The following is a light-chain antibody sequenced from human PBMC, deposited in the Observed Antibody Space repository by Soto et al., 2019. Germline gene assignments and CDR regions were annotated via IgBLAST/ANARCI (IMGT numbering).Light chain of an antibody. CDR1: QSVNTN. J-gene: IGKJ4*01. CDR2: GAS. CDR3: QQYTNWPLT. V-gene: IGKV3-15*01. Sequence: EIVMTQSPAALSVSPGESATLSCRASQSVNTNLAWYQQRPGQAPRLLIFGASTRATGVPARFSGSGSGTEFTLTIGSLQSEDFAVYYCQQYTNWPLTFAGGTKVESK.